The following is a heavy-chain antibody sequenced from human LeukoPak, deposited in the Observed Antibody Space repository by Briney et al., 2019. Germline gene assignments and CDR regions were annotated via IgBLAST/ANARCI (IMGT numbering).Heavy chain of an antibody. Sequence: SVKVSCKASGGTFSSYAISWVRQAPGQGLEWMGRIIPILGIANYAQKLQGRVTMTTDTSTSTAYMELRSLRSDDTAVYYCARVGAARDFDYWGQGTLVTVSS. J-gene: IGHJ4*02. D-gene: IGHD6-13*01. CDR3: ARVGAARDFDY. V-gene: IGHV1-69*04. CDR1: GGTFSSYA. CDR2: IIPILGIA.